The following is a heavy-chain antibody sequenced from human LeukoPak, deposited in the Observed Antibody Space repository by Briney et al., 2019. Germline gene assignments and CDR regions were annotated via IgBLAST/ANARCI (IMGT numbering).Heavy chain of an antibody. CDR1: GFTFSSYS. CDR2: ISSSRSYI. Sequence: GGSLRLSCAASGFTFSSYSMNWVRQAPGKGLEWVSSISSSRSYIYYADSVKGRFTISRDNAKNSLYLQMNSLRAEDTAVYYCARLYGDNSAYFDYWGQGTLVTVSS. V-gene: IGHV3-21*01. CDR3: ARLYGDNSAYFDY. J-gene: IGHJ4*02. D-gene: IGHD4-23*01.